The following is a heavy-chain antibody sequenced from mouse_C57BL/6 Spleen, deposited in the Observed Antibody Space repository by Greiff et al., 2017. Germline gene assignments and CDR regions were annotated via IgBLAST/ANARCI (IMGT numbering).Heavy chain of an antibody. J-gene: IGHJ3*01. CDR1: GYTFTSYT. V-gene: IGHV1-4*01. D-gene: IGHD2-4*01. CDR2: INPSSGYT. CDR3: ARADYDYDGFAY. Sequence: VQLVESGAELARPGASVKMSCKASGYTFTSYTMHWVKQRPGQGLEWIGYINPSSGYTKYNQKFKDKATLTADKSSSTAYMQLSSLTSEDSAVYYCARADYDYDGFAYWGQGTLVTVSA.